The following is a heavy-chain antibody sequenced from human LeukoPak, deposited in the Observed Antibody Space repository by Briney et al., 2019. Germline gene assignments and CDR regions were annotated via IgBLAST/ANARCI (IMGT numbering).Heavy chain of an antibody. V-gene: IGHV3-30*02. CDR2: IRYDGSNK. J-gene: IGHJ4*02. Sequence: GGSLRLSCAASGFTFSSYGMHWVRQAPGKGLEWVAFIRYDGSNKYYADSVKGRFTISRDNSKNTLYLQMNSLRAEDTAVYYCAKLGMGNWNDQAHFDYWGQGTLVTVSS. CDR1: GFTFSSYG. D-gene: IGHD1-20*01. CDR3: AKLGMGNWNDQAHFDY.